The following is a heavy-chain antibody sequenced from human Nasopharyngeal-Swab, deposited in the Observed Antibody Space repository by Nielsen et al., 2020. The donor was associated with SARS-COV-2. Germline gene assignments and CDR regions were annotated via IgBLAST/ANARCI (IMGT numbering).Heavy chain of an antibody. D-gene: IGHD3-22*01. CDR2: IYYSGST. V-gene: IGHV4-39*01. CDR3: ARQWYYDSSGYRGGFDP. Sequence: SETLSLTCTVSGGSISSSSYYWGWIRQPPGKGLEWIGSIYYSGSTYYNPSLESRVTISVDTSKNQFSLKLSSVTAADTAVYYCARQWYYDSSGYRGGFDPWGQGTLVTVSS. CDR1: GGSISSSSYY. J-gene: IGHJ5*02.